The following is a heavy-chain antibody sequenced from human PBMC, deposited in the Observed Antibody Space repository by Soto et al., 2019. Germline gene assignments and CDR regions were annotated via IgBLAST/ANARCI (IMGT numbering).Heavy chain of an antibody. Sequence: ASVKVSCKASGYTFTSYAMHWVRQAPGQRLEWMGWINAGNGNTKYSQKFQGRVTITRDTSASTAYMELSSLRSEDTAVYYCARQAFPTLRFLEWRGNWFDPWGQGTLVTVSS. CDR3: ARQAFPTLRFLEWRGNWFDP. V-gene: IGHV1-3*01. D-gene: IGHD3-3*01. CDR2: INAGNGNT. J-gene: IGHJ5*02. CDR1: GYTFTSYA.